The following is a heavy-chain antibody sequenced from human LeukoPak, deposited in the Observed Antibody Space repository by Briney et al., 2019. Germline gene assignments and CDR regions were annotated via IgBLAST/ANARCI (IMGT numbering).Heavy chain of an antibody. CDR3: AREVNLNYMDV. Sequence: GGSLRLSCAASGFTFSSHGMNWVRQAPGKGLEWVSYISSSGSTIYYADSVKGRFTISRDNAKNSLYLQMNSLRAEDTAVYYCAREVNLNYMDVWGKGTTVTISS. D-gene: IGHD3-10*01. V-gene: IGHV3-48*04. CDR1: GFTFSSHG. CDR2: ISSSGSTI. J-gene: IGHJ6*03.